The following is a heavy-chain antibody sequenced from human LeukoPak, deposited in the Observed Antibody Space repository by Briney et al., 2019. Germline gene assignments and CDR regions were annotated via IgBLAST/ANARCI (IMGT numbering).Heavy chain of an antibody. Sequence: GGSLRLSCAASGFTFSSYGMHWVRQAPDKGLEWVAVISYDGSNKYYADSVKGRFTISRDNSKNTLYLQMNSLRAEDTAVYYCAGQDSGTKGSFDYWGQGTLVTVSS. D-gene: IGHD5-12*01. V-gene: IGHV3-30*03. CDR1: GFTFSSYG. CDR3: AGQDSGTKGSFDY. CDR2: ISYDGSNK. J-gene: IGHJ4*02.